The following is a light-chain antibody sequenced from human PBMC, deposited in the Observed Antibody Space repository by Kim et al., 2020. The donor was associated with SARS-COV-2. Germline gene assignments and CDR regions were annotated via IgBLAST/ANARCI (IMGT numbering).Light chain of an antibody. V-gene: IGLV3-19*01. Sequence: SSELTQDPAVSVALGQTVRITCQGDRFRNYYASWYQQKPGQAPILVIYGKNKRPSGIPDRFPGSSSGDTASLTITGAQADEEADYYFNSRDDGGNHLVFGGGTKVTVL. CDR2: GKN. CDR3: NSRDDGGNHLV. J-gene: IGLJ3*02. CDR1: RFRNYY.